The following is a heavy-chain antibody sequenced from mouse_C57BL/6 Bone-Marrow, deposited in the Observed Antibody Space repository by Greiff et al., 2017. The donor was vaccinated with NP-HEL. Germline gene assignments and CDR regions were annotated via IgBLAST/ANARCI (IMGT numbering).Heavy chain of an antibody. CDR3: ARENYYGRSSYAMDY. J-gene: IGHJ4*01. D-gene: IGHD1-1*01. CDR2: IAPGSGNS. V-gene: IGHV1S41*01. Sequence: DLVKPGASVKLSCKASGYTFTSYRIDWIRQRPGQGLEWIGRIAPGSGNSFYNEIFKGKATLTVDTSSSTASIQLSSLSSEDSAVYFCARENYYGRSSYAMDYWGQGTSVTVSS. CDR1: GYTFTSYR.